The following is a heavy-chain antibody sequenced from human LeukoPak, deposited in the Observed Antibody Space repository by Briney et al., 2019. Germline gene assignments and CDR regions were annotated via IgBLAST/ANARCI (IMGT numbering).Heavy chain of an antibody. J-gene: IGHJ3*02. CDR2: INHSGST. CDR1: GGSFSGYY. Sequence: SETLSLTCAVYGGSFSGYYWSWIRQPPGKGLEWIGEINHSGSTNYSPSLKSRVTISVDTSKNQFSLKLSSVTAADMAVYYCARAWLLHAFDIWGQGTMVTVSS. D-gene: IGHD3-22*01. V-gene: IGHV4-34*01. CDR3: ARAWLLHAFDI.